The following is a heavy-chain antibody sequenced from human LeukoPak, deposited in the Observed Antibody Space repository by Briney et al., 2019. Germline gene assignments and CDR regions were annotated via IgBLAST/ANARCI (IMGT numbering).Heavy chain of an antibody. Sequence: PGGSLRLSCAASGFTFSSYGMHWVRQAPGKGLEWVAFIRYDGSNKYYADSVKGRFTISRDNSKNTLYLQMNSLRAVDTAVYYCAKDRAGSPTYYYYYMDVWGKGTTVTVSS. J-gene: IGHJ6*03. D-gene: IGHD1-26*01. CDR1: GFTFSSYG. CDR2: IRYDGSNK. CDR3: AKDRAGSPTYYYYYMDV. V-gene: IGHV3-30*02.